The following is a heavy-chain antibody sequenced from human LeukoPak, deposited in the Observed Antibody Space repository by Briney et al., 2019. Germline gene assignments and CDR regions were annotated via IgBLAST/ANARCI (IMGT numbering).Heavy chain of an antibody. D-gene: IGHD3-9*01. Sequence: SGPTLLKPTQTLTLTCTFSGFSFSTRGVGVGWIRQPPGKALEWLAAISWDEDKRYKPSLKSRLTITKDTSKNQVVLTMTNMDPVDTATYYCARWPYYDILTGSRGTFDYWGRGILVTVSS. CDR1: GFSFSTRGVG. CDR3: ARWPYYDILTGSRGTFDY. J-gene: IGHJ4*02. V-gene: IGHV2-5*02. CDR2: ISWDEDK.